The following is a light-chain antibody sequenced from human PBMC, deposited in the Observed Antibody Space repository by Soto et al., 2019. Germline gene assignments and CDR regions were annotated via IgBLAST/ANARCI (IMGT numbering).Light chain of an antibody. CDR3: QQYSNWPPFT. V-gene: IGKV3D-15*03. J-gene: IGKJ5*01. CDR2: GTS. CDR1: QSVSSN. Sequence: DIVMAQSPGTLSVSPGERAPLSCRASQSVSSNLAWYQQKPGQSPRLLIYGTSIRATGIPARFSGSGSGTEFTLTISILQPEDFGVYYCQQYSNWPPFTFGQGTRLEVK.